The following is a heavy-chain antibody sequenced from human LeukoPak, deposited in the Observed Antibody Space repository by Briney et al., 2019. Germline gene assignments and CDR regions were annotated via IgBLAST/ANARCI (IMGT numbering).Heavy chain of an antibody. J-gene: IGHJ5*02. Sequence: PSETLSLTCAVSGGSISSGGYSWSWIRQPPGKGLEWIGYIYHSGSTYYNPSLKSRVTISVDRSKNQFSLKLSSVTAADTAVYYCASGLMVRGVISAWGQGTLVTVSS. CDR3: ASGLMVRGVISA. D-gene: IGHD3-10*01. V-gene: IGHV4-30-2*01. CDR1: GGSISSGGYS. CDR2: IYHSGST.